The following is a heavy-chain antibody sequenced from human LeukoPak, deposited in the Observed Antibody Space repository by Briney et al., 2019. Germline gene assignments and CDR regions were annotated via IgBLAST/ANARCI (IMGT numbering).Heavy chain of an antibody. CDR3: ARSREPWIQRKMDV. D-gene: IGHD5-18*01. CDR1: GYTFTSYG. CDR2: ISAYNGNT. Sequence: ASVKVSCKVSGYTFTSYGISWVRQAPGQGLEWMGWISAYNGNTNYAQKLQGRVTMTTDTSTSTAYMELRSLRSDDTAVYYCARSREPWIQRKMDVWGQGTTVTVSS. J-gene: IGHJ6*02. V-gene: IGHV1-18*01.